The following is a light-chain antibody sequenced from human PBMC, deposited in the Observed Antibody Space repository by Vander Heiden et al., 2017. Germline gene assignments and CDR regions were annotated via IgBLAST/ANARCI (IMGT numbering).Light chain of an antibody. Sequence: EMALTHSPSTASVSPGQRATLPCRGSQSVRTDLAWYQQKPAQAPRLIIYGASARATGIPARCSGSGSGAKFTLTISSLQSEDFAVYYCQQYYIRPPNTFGQGTRVEIK. CDR3: QQYYIRPPNT. CDR1: QSVRTD. V-gene: IGKV3-15*01. CDR2: GAS. J-gene: IGKJ1*01.